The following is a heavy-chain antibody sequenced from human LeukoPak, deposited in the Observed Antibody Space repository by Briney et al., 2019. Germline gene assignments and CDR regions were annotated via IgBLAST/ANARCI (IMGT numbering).Heavy chain of an antibody. V-gene: IGHV4-31*03. CDR1: RGSISSGGYY. J-gene: IGHJ6*03. Sequence: SETLSLTCTVSRGSISSGGYYWSWIRQHPGKGLEWIGYIYYSGSTYYNPSLKSRVTISVDTSKNQISLKLSSVTAADTAVYYCARDLQEAYYYYMDVWGKGTTVTVSS. D-gene: IGHD4-11*01. CDR2: IYYSGST. CDR3: ARDLQEAYYYYMDV.